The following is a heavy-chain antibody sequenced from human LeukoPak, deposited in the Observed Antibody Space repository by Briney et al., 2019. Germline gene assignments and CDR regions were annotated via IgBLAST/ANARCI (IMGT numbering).Heavy chain of an antibody. J-gene: IGHJ5*02. CDR1: GGSFSGNY. D-gene: IGHD2-15*01. CDR3: AGEPGYCSGGSCYGGWFDP. CDR2: INHSGNT. Sequence: PSETLSLTCAVYGGSFSGNYWGWIRQPPGKGLEWIGEINHSGNTDYNPSVKSRVTISVDTSKNQLSLKLSSVTAADTAVYYCAGEPGYCSGGSCYGGWFDPWGQGTLVTVSS. V-gene: IGHV4-34*01.